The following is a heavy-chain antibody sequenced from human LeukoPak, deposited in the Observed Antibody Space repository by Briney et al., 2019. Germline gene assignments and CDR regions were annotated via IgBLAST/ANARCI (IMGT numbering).Heavy chain of an antibody. CDR1: GYTFTSYY. V-gene: IGHV1-46*01. J-gene: IGHJ4*02. CDR2: INPSGGST. CDR3: ARELAAAGYFDY. Sequence: RGSVKVSCKASGYTFTSYYMHWVRQAPGQGLEWMGIINPSGGSTSYAQKFQGRVTMTRDMSTSTVYMELSSLRSEDTAVYYCARELAAAGYFDYWGQGTLVTVSS. D-gene: IGHD6-13*01.